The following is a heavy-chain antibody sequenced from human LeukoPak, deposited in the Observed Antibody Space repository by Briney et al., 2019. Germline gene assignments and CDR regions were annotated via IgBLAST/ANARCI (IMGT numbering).Heavy chain of an antibody. CDR3: AGEHYDILTGYYMSYFDY. V-gene: IGHV1-69*05. D-gene: IGHD3-9*01. CDR2: IIPFFGTA. J-gene: IGHJ4*02. Sequence: CSVKVSCKASGGTFSRYAISWVRQAPGHGLEWMGGIIPFFGTANYAQKFQGRVTITTDESTSTAYMELSSLRPEDTAVYYCAGEHYDILTGYYMSYFDYWGQGTLVTVSS. CDR1: GGTFSRYA.